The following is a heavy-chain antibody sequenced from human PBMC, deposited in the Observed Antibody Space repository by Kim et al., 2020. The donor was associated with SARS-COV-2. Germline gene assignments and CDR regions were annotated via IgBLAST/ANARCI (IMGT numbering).Heavy chain of an antibody. J-gene: IGHJ5*02. V-gene: IGHV4-30-4*01. Sequence: SETLSLTCTVSGGSISSGDYYWSWIRQPPGKGLEWIGYIYYSGSTYYNPSLKSRVTISVDTSKNQFSLKLSSVTAADTAVYYCALVPAARGWFDPWGQGTLVTVSS. CDR1: GGSISSGDYY. CDR2: IYYSGST. D-gene: IGHD2-2*01. CDR3: ALVPAARGWFDP.